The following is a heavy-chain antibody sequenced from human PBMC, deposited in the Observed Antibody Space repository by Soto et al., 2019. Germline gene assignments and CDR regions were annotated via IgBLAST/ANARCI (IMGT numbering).Heavy chain of an antibody. J-gene: IGHJ3*02. V-gene: IGHV4-59*01. D-gene: IGHD4-17*01. CDR2: IYYSGST. CDR3: ARGQNKYGDYTRAFDI. CDR1: GGSISSYY. Sequence: SETLSLTCTVSGGSISSYYWSWIRQPPGKGLEWIGYIYYSGSTNYNPSLKSRVTISVDTSKNQFSLKLSSVTAADTAVYYCARGQNKYGDYTRAFDIWGQGTMVTVSS.